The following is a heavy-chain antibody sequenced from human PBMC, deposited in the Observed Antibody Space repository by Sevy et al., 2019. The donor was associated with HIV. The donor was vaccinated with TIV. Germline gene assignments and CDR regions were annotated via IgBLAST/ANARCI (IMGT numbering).Heavy chain of an antibody. V-gene: IGHV1-69*13. D-gene: IGHD5-12*01. J-gene: IGHJ5*02. CDR1: GGTFSSYA. CDR2: IIPIFGTA. Sequence: ASMKVSCKASGGTFSSYAISWVRQAPGQGLEWMGGIIPIFGTANYAQKFQGRVTITADESTSTAYMELSSLRSEDTAVYYCARVEMATIIGWFDPWGQGTLVTVSS. CDR3: ARVEMATIIGWFDP.